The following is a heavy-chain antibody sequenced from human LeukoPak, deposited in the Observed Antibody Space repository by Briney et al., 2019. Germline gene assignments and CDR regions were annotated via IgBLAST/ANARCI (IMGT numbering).Heavy chain of an antibody. J-gene: IGHJ4*02. CDR1: GYSFTSYW. CDR3: ARQKCSGGSCYIADY. V-gene: IGHV5-51*01. D-gene: IGHD2-15*01. CDR2: IYPGDSDT. Sequence: GESLKISCKGSGYSFTSYWIGWVRQMPGKGLEWMGIIYPGDSDTRYSPSFQGQVTISADKSISTAYLQWSSLKASDTAMYYCARQKCSGGSCYIADYWGQGTLVTVSS.